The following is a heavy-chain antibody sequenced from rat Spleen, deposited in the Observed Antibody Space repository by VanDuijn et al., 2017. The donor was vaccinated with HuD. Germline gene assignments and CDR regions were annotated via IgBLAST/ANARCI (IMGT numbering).Heavy chain of an antibody. J-gene: IGHJ2*01. D-gene: IGHD1-2*01. CDR3: TRSDYSSPYYFDY. V-gene: IGHV2-1*01. CDR1: GFSLISHS. Sequence: QVQLKESGPGLVQPSQTLSLICTVSGFSLISHSVHWVRQPPGKGLEWMGGIWGDGSTDYNSVLKSRLTINRDTSKSQVFLKMNSLQTDDTAIYFCTRSDYSSPYYFDYWGQGVMVTVSS. CDR2: IWGDGST.